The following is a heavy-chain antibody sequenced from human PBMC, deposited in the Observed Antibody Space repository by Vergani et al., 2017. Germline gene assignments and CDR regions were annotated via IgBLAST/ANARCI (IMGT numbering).Heavy chain of an antibody. CDR2: IYPGDSDN. CDR1: GYSFTSYW. J-gene: IGHJ4*02. Sequence: EVQLVQSGAEVKKPGESLKISCKGSGYSFTSYWIGWVRQMPGKGRGWMGIIYPGDSDNRYSPSVQGQVTIPADESISTAYLQWSSLQASDTAMYYCARLRPDKLGVGDCYXFDHWGQGTLVTVSS. V-gene: IGHV5-51*01. D-gene: IGHD2-21*02. CDR3: ARLRPDKLGVGDCYXFDH.